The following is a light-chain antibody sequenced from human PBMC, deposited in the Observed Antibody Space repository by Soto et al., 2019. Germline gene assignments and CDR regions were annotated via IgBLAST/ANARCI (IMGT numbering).Light chain of an antibody. CDR3: QQYNNWPWT. V-gene: IGKV3-15*01. J-gene: IGKJ1*01. CDR1: QSISDT. CDR2: GAS. Sequence: EIVMTQSPATLSVSPGGRATLSCRASQSISDTLAWYQQKPGQAPRLLIHGASTRATGFPARFSGSGSGTDFTLTISSLQSXXFAVYYCQQYNNWPWTFGQGTKVEIK.